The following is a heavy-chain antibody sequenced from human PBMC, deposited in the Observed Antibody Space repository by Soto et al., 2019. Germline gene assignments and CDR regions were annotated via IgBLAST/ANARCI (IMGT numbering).Heavy chain of an antibody. J-gene: IGHJ4*02. D-gene: IGHD3-9*01. CDR3: TRDRSDYDILTGYYLWLFY. CDR1: GFTFGDYA. Sequence: PGGSLRLSCTASGFTFGDYAMSWFRQAPGKGLEWVGFIRSKAYGGTTEYAASVKGRFTISRDDSKSIAYLQMNSLKTEDTAVYYCTRDRSDYDILTGYYLWLFYWGQGTLVTVSS. CDR2: IRSKAYGGTT. V-gene: IGHV3-49*03.